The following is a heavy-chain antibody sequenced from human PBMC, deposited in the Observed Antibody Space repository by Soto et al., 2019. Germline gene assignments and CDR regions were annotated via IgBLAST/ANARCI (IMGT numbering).Heavy chain of an antibody. J-gene: IGHJ4*02. V-gene: IGHV4-59*01. Sequence: LETLSLSCTVSCGSISSYYWSWIRQSPGKGLEWIGYIYYSGSTNYNPSLKCRVTISVDTSKNQFSLKLSSVTAADTAVYYCARSDGRYWGQGTLVTVS. CDR2: IYYSGST. CDR3: ARSDGRY. CDR1: CGSISSYY.